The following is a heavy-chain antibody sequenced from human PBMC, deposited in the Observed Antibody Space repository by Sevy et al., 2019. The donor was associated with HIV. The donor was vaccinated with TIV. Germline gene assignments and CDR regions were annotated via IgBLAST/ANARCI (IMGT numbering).Heavy chain of an antibody. Sequence: GGSLRLSCAASGFTFSTYAMHWVRQAPGKGLEWVAVILHDGSNKSYADSVKGRFTISRCNSKNMLYLQMNSLRAEDTAVYYCERDRSSSWMNYFFDYWGQGALVTVSS. J-gene: IGHJ4*02. CDR2: ILHDGSNK. D-gene: IGHD6-13*01. CDR1: GFTFSTYA. CDR3: ERDRSSSWMNYFFDY. V-gene: IGHV3-30*04.